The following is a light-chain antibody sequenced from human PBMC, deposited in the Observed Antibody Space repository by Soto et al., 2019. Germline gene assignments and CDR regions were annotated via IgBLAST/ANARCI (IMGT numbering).Light chain of an antibody. CDR1: SSNIGAGYD. J-gene: IGLJ3*02. CDR3: QSYDSSLSGSV. CDR2: GDT. V-gene: IGLV1-40*01. Sequence: QSVLTQPPSVSGAPGQRVTICCTGSSSNIGAGYDVQWYQQLPGTAPKLLIYGDTNRPSGVPDRFSGSNSGTSASLAITGLQAEDESDYYCQSYDSSLSGSVFGGGTKLTVL.